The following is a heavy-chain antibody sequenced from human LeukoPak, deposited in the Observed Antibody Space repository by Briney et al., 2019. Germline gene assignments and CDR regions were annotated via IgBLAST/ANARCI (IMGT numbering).Heavy chain of an antibody. Sequence: PGGCLRLSCAASGFTFSGSAVHWVRQASGKGLEWVGRIRIKGNNYATAYTASVKGRFTISRDDSKNTAYLQMDSLKTEDTAVYYCTRRDDITLLVPNDYWGQGTLVTVSS. CDR1: GFTFSGSA. D-gene: IGHD2-8*02. CDR3: TRRDDITLLVPNDY. V-gene: IGHV3-73*01. CDR2: IRIKGNNYAT. J-gene: IGHJ4*02.